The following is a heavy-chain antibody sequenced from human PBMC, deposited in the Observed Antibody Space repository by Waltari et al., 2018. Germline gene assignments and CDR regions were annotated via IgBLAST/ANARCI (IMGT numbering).Heavy chain of an antibody. D-gene: IGHD2-2*01. CDR3: ARKGGSIDY. Sequence: EVQLVESGGGLVQPGGSLRLSCAASGFTFSSYSMNGVRQAPGKGLGWVSYISSSSSTIYYADSVKGRFTISRDNAKNSLYLQMNSLRAEDTAVYYCARKGGSIDYWGQGTLVTVSS. J-gene: IGHJ4*02. CDR2: ISSSSSTI. CDR1: GFTFSSYS. V-gene: IGHV3-48*01.